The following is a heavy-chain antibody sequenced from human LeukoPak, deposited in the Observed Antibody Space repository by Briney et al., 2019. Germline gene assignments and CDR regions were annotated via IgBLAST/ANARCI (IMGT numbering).Heavy chain of an antibody. CDR1: GGFFSGYY. J-gene: IGHJ4*02. V-gene: IGHV4-34*01. D-gene: IGHD3-10*01. CDR2: INHSGST. Sequence: PSETLSLTCAVYGGFFSGYYWSWIRQPPGKGLEWIGEINHSGSTNYNPSLKSRVTISVDTSKNQFSLKLSSVTAADTAVYYCARDKIPRNYYGSGSYYAPYFDYWGQGTLVTVSS. CDR3: ARDKIPRNYYGSGSYYAPYFDY.